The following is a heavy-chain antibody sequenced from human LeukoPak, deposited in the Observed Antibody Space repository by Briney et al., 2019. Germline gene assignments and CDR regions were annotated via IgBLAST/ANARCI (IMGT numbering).Heavy chain of an antibody. D-gene: IGHD1-20*01. J-gene: IGHJ6*02. V-gene: IGHV4-59*01. CDR1: GGSISSYY. Sequence: PSETLSLTCTVSGGSISSYYWSWIRQPPGKGLEWIGYIYYSGSTNYNPSLKSRVTISVDTSKNQFSLKLSSVTAADTAVYYCARASITGTTTLGYGMDVWGQGTTVTVSS. CDR2: IYYSGST. CDR3: ARASITGTTTLGYGMDV.